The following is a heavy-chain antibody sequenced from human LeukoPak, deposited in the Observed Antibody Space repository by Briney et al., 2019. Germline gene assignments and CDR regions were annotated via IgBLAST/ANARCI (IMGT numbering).Heavy chain of an antibody. CDR1: GYTFTNYY. CDR3: ARSPSQFTSGWYY. J-gene: IGHJ4*02. CDR2: INPSGGST. D-gene: IGHD6-19*01. V-gene: IGHV1-46*01. Sequence: GASVTVSCKTSGYTFTNYYLHWGRQAPGQGLEWMGKINPSGGSTTYAQRFQGKVTVNMDTSTSTVYMELSSLISEDTAVYYCARSPSQFTSGWYYWSQGTLVTVSS.